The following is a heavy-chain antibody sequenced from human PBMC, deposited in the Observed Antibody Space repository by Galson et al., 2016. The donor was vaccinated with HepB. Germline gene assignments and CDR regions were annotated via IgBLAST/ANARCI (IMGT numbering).Heavy chain of an antibody. D-gene: IGHD3-22*01. CDR2: ISYSWSS. CDR3: ARHFYDSGGYYSRPFDY. CDR1: GGSISASSYY. V-gene: IGHV4-39*01. J-gene: IGHJ4*02. Sequence: SETLSLTCTVSGGSISASSYYWGWIRQPPGKGLEWIGSISYSWSSYYNPSLKSRVTISVDTSKNLFSLRLSSVTAADTAVYYCARHFYDSGGYYSRPFDYWGQGTLVTVSS.